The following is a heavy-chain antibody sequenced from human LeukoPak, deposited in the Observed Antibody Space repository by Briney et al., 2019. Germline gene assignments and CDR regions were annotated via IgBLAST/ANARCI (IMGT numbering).Heavy chain of an antibody. CDR1: GYTFTSYY. CDR2: INPSGGST. D-gene: IGHD3-22*01. V-gene: IGHV1-46*01. Sequence: GASVKVSCKASGYTFTSYYMHWVRQAPGQGLEWMGIINPSGGSTSYAQKFQDRVTMTRDTSISTSYMELSSLGSDDTAVYYCARDNPRENSGYYPPSFWGQGTLVTVSS. J-gene: IGHJ4*02. CDR3: ARDNPRENSGYYPPSF.